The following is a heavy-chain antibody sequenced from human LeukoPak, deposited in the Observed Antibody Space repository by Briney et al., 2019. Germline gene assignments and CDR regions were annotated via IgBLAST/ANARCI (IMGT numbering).Heavy chain of an antibody. J-gene: IGHJ4*02. CDR3: AKVMVGHSSSSNVFDY. CDR2: INPNSGGT. CDR1: GYTFTGYY. V-gene: IGHV1-2*02. Sequence: ASVKVSCKASGYTFTGYYMHWVRQAPGQGLEWMGWINPNSGGTNYAQKFQGRVTMTRDTSISTAYMELSRLRSDDTAVYYCAKVMVGHSSSSNVFDYWGQGTLVTVSS. D-gene: IGHD6-13*01.